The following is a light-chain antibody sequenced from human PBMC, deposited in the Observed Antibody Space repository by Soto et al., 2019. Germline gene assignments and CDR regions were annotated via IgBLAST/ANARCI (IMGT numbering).Light chain of an antibody. J-gene: IGKJ4*01. CDR3: QQYDEFPPT. CDR2: DAS. V-gene: IGKV1-33*01. Sequence: DVRLTHSPSTLSASLGDRVAITCQASQSLANYLNWFQQRPGTAPQLLISDASHLEPGVPLRFSGQRYDAVVTLVITNLQAEDFATYYCQQYDEFPPTFGGGTRVEV. CDR1: QSLANY.